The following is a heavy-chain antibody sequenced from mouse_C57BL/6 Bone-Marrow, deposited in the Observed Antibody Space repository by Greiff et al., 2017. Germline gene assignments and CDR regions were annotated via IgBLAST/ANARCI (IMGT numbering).Heavy chain of an antibody. CDR3: ARWLVDY. D-gene: IGHD2-2*01. CDR1: GYTFTDYY. CDR2: INPNNGGT. J-gene: IGHJ4*01. Sequence: EVQLQQSGPELVKPGASVKISCKASGYTFTDYYMNWVKQSPGKSLEWIGDINPNNGGTSYNQKFKGKATLTVDKSSSTAYMELRSLTSEDSAVYYCARWLVDYWGQGTSVTVSS. V-gene: IGHV1-26*01.